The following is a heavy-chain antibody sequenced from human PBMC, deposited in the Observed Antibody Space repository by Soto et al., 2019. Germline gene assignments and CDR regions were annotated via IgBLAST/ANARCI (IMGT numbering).Heavy chain of an antibody. V-gene: IGHV4-39*01. CDR3: ASKDDFWTATERDV. D-gene: IGHD3-3*01. Sequence: QLQLQESGPGLVKPSETLSLTCTVSGGSISSSSYYWGWIRQPPGKGLEWIGSIYYSGSTYYNPSLKSRVTISVDTSKNQFSLKLSSVTAADTAVYYCASKDDFWTATERDVWGQGTTVTVSS. J-gene: IGHJ6*02. CDR2: IYYSGST. CDR1: GGSISSSSYY.